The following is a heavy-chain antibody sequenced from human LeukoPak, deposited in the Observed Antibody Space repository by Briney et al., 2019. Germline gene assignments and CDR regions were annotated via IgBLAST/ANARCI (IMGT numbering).Heavy chain of an antibody. J-gene: IGHJ4*02. Sequence: SQTLSLTCTVSGGSISSGDYYWSWIRQPPGKGLEWVGYIHHSGSTYYYNPSLKSRVTMSVDTSKNQFFLKLSSVSAADTAVYYCVRDRSRPNPFFDSWGQGTLVTVSS. D-gene: IGHD6-13*01. V-gene: IGHV4-30-4*01. CDR3: VRDRSRPNPFFDS. CDR2: IHHSGSTY. CDR1: GGSISSGDYY.